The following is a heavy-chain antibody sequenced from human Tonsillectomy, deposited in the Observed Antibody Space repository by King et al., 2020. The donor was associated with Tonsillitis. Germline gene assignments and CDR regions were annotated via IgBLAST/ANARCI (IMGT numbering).Heavy chain of an antibody. D-gene: IGHD3-10*01. V-gene: IGHV3-43*02. CDR1: GFTFDDYA. CDR3: TKNYYGSGSYYNDAYMDV. Sequence: QLVQSGGGVVQPGGSLRLSCAASGFTFDDYAMHWVRQAPGKGLEWVSFISGDGGSTNYADSVKGRFTISRDNSKNSLSLQLNSLRTEDTAFYYCTKNYYGSGSYYNDAYMDVWGKGTTVTVSS. J-gene: IGHJ6*03. CDR2: ISGDGGST.